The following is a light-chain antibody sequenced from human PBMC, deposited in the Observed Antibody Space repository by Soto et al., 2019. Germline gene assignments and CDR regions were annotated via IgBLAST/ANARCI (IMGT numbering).Light chain of an antibody. V-gene: IGLV1-40*01. CDR3: QSYDSSQSVV. J-gene: IGLJ2*01. CDR2: GNS. Sequence: QYVLTQPPSVSGAPGQRVTISCTGSSSNIGAGYDVHWYQQLPGTAPKLLIYGNSNRPSGVPDRFSGSKSGTSASLAITGLQAEDEADYYCQSYDSSQSVVFGGGTKVTVL. CDR1: SSNIGAGYD.